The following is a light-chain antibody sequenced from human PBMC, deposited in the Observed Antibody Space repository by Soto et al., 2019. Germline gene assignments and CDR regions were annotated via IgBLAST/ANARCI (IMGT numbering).Light chain of an antibody. CDR3: QQSYTTPWT. CDR1: QNINNY. V-gene: IGKV1-39*01. CDR2: AAS. J-gene: IGKJ1*01. Sequence: DIHLTQSPSSLSASVGDRGTITCRASQNINNYLIWFQHKPGKAPKLLIYAASILQSGVPSRFSGTGSGTDFTLTISSLQPEDFATYSCQQSYTTPWTFGQGTKVDIK.